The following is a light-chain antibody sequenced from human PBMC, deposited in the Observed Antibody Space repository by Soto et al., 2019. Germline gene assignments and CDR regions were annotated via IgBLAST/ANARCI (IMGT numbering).Light chain of an antibody. CDR2: GNS. CDR3: QSYDNSLSVYV. CDR1: SSNIGAGYD. V-gene: IGLV1-40*01. Sequence: QSVLTQPPSVSGAPGQRVTISCTGSSSNIGAGYDVHWYQQLPGTAPKLLIYGNSNRPSGVPDRFSGSKSGTSASLAITGLQAEDEADYYCQSYDNSLSVYVFGTGTKLTVL. J-gene: IGLJ1*01.